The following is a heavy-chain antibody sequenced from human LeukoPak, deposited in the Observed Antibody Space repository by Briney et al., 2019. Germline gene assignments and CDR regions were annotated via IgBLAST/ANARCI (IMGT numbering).Heavy chain of an antibody. CDR3: AKDRRSSLDY. CDR2: ITRNSGTR. CDR1: GFNFSDYD. D-gene: IGHD6-13*01. Sequence: GGSLRLSCAASGFNFSDYDMYWVRQAPGKGLEWVSGITRNSGTRGYADFVKGRFTISRDNAKNSLYLQMNSLRADDTALYYCAKDRRSSLDYWGRGTLVTVSS. V-gene: IGHV3-9*01. J-gene: IGHJ4*02.